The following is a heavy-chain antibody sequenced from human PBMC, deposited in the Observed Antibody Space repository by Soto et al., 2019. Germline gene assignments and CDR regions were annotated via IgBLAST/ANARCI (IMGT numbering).Heavy chain of an antibody. CDR3: ARGPPVAATLGFFDY. Sequence: PGESLKISCKGSGYSFTSYWIGWVRQMPGKGLEWMGIIYPGDSDTRYSPSFQGQVTISADKSISTAYLQWSSLKASDTAMYYCARGPPVAATLGFFDYWGRGTLDTVSS. CDR1: GYSFTSYW. D-gene: IGHD2-15*01. J-gene: IGHJ4*02. V-gene: IGHV5-51*01. CDR2: IYPGDSDT.